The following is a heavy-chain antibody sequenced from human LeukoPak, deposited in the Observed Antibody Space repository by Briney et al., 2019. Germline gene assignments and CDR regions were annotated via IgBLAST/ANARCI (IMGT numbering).Heavy chain of an antibody. CDR2: IYYSKNT. V-gene: IGHV4-39*01. Sequence: SETLSLTCTVSGGSISSSSYYWGWIRQPPGKGLEWIGSIYYSKNTYYNPSLKSRVTISADTSKNQFSLTLGSVSATDTAVYYCVSPRGFSYGYFDYWGQGTLVTVPS. J-gene: IGHJ4*02. CDR3: VSPRGFSYGYFDY. CDR1: GGSISSSSYY. D-gene: IGHD5-18*01.